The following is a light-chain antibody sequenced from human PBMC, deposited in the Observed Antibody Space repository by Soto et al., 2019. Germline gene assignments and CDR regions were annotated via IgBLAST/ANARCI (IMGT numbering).Light chain of an antibody. CDR3: CSRL. V-gene: IGLV2-23*02. Sequence: QSALTQPASVSGSPGQSITISCTGTSTDPATYDLVSWYQLHPGKAPQLIIYEVAKRPSGVSARFSGSQSGDTASLTISGLQAADEAYYYCCSRLFGGGTKLTVL. CDR1: STDPATYDL. J-gene: IGLJ2*01. CDR2: EVA.